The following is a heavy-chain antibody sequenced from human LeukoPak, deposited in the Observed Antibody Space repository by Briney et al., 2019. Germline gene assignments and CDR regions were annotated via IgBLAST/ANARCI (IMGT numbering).Heavy chain of an antibody. Sequence: SETLSLTCTVSGGSISSYYWSWIRQPPGKGLEWIGYIYYSGSTNYNPSLKSRVTISVDTSKNQFSLKLSSVTAADTAVYYCARETYYDFWSGYGWFDPWGQGTLVTVSS. CDR1: GGSISSYY. CDR2: IYYSGST. J-gene: IGHJ5*02. D-gene: IGHD3-3*01. CDR3: ARETYYDFWSGYGWFDP. V-gene: IGHV4-59*12.